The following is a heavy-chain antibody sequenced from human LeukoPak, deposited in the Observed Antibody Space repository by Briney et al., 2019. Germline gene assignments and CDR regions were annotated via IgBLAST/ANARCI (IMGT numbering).Heavy chain of an antibody. J-gene: IGHJ4*02. Sequence: AGGSLRLSCAASGFTFSSYSMNWVRQAPGKGLEWVSSISSSSSYIYYADSVKGRFTISRDNAKNSLYLQINSLRAEDTAVYYCARGGYSSGWFTFDYWGQGTLVTVSS. CDR1: GFTFSSYS. CDR2: ISSSSSYI. CDR3: ARGGYSSGWFTFDY. V-gene: IGHV3-21*01. D-gene: IGHD6-19*01.